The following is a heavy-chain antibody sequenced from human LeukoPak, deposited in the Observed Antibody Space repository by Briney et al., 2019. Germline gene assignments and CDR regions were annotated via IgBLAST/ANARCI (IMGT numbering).Heavy chain of an antibody. Sequence: SETLSLTCTVSGGSISSYYWSWIRQPPGKGLEWIGYIYYSGSTNYNPSLKSRVTISVDTPKNQFSLKLSSVTAADTAVYYCARAATHYYYYYGMDVWGQGTTVTVSS. CDR3: ARAATHYYYYYGMDV. J-gene: IGHJ6*02. CDR2: IYYSGST. CDR1: GGSISSYY. V-gene: IGHV4-59*01.